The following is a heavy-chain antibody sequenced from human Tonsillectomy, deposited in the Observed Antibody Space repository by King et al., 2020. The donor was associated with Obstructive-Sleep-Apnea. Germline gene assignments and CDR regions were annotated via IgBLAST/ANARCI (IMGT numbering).Heavy chain of an antibody. CDR2: INHSGIT. D-gene: IGHD3-22*01. CDR3: ARGIDYYDSSGSPS. Sequence: VQLQQWGAGLLKPSETLSLTCAVYGGSFSAYYWSWIRQPPGKGLEWIGEINHSGITNYNPSPKSRVTISVDTSKNQFSLKLSSVTAADTAVYYCARGIDYYDSSGSPSWGQGTLVTVSS. J-gene: IGHJ4*02. V-gene: IGHV4-34*01. CDR1: GGSFSAYY.